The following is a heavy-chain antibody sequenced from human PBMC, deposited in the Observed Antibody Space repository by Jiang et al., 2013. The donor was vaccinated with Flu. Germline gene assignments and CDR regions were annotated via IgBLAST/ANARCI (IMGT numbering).Heavy chain of an antibody. D-gene: IGHD5/OR15-5a*01. CDR3: ARDLYLSHFDL. CDR1: GFSFSDYS. J-gene: IGHJ2*01. Sequence: VQLLESGGGMVKAGGSLRLSCVASGFSFSDYSMMNWIRQAPGKGLEWLSYISSSGSSIYYAESVKGRFTISRDNAKNSLYLQMNSLRAEDTAVYYCARDLYLSHFDLWGXGTLVTVSS. V-gene: IGHV3-11*04. CDR2: ISSSGSSI.